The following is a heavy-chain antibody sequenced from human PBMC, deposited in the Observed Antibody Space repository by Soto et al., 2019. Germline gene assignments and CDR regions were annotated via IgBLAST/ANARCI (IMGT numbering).Heavy chain of an antibody. CDR1: GDSISAYS. CDR3: AREGNLGRWLQPLDF. J-gene: IGHJ4*02. CDR2: IHYNENT. D-gene: IGHD5-12*01. Sequence: SETLSLTCTVSGDSISAYSWSWVRQPPGKGLEWIGNIHYNENTKYNPSLKSRVTMSVDTSKNQFSLRLISVTAADTAKYFCAREGNLGRWLQPLDFWGQGTLVTV. V-gene: IGHV4-59*01.